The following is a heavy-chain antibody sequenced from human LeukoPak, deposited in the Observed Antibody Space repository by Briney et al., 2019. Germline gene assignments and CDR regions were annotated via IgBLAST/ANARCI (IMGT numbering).Heavy chain of an antibody. Sequence: PGGSLRLSCAASGFTFSSYGMHWVRQAPGKGLEWVAVISYDGSNKYYADSVKGRFTISRDNSKNTPYLQMNSLRAEDTAVYYCAKGGKGIAVAGHPQYYFDYWGQGTLVTVSS. CDR3: AKGGKGIAVAGHPQYYFDY. J-gene: IGHJ4*02. CDR2: ISYDGSNK. CDR1: GFTFSSYG. V-gene: IGHV3-30*18. D-gene: IGHD6-19*01.